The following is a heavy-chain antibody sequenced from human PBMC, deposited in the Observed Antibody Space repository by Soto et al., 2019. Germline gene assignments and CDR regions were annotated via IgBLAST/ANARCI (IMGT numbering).Heavy chain of an antibody. CDR1: GFTFGSYS. J-gene: IGHJ3*02. D-gene: IGHD2-15*01. Sequence: GGSLRLSCAASGFTFGSYSMNWVRQAPGKGLEWVSSISSSSSYIYYADSVKGRFTISRDNAKNSLYLQMNSLRAEDTAVYYCARESGAATWASAFDIWGQGTMVTVSS. V-gene: IGHV3-21*01. CDR2: ISSSSSYI. CDR3: ARESGAATWASAFDI.